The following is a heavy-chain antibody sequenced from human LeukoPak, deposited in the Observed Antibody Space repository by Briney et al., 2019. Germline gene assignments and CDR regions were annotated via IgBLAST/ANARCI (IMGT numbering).Heavy chain of an antibody. D-gene: IGHD3-22*01. CDR1: GXTFSNXX. J-gene: IGHJ6*02. V-gene: IGHV3-7*01. Sequence: ASGXTFSNXXXXWVRQXXGXXLEWVANIKQDGSEKYYVDSVKGRFTISRDNAKNSLYLQMNSLRDEDTAVYYCARVGYYESSGYYSRPTYYYYGMDVWGQGTTVTVSS. CDR2: IKQDGSEK. CDR3: ARVGYYESSGYYSRPTYYYYGMDV.